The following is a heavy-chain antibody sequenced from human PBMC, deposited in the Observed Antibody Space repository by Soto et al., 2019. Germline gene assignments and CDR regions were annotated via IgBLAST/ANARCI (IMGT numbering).Heavy chain of an antibody. CDR2: IIPIFGTA. D-gene: IGHD3-22*01. J-gene: IGHJ6*02. Sequence: QVQLVQSGAEVKKPVSSVKVSCKASGGTFSSYAISWVRQAPGQGLEWMGGIIPIFGTANYAQKFQGRVTITSDKSTSTAYMDLSSLRSEDTAVYYCASGNSYDSSGYYYPGLFPAASYGMDVCGQGTTVTVSS. CDR1: GGTFSSYA. V-gene: IGHV1-69*06. CDR3: ASGNSYDSSGYYYPGLFPAASYGMDV.